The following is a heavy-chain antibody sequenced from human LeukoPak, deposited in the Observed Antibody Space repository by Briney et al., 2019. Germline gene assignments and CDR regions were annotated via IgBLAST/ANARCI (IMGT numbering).Heavy chain of an antibody. Sequence: GGSLRLSCAASGFTFSSYGMHWVRQAPGKGLEWVAVISYDGSNKYYADSVKGRSTISRDNSKNTLYLQMNSLRAEDTAVYYCAKVISSGSVGYYYGMDVWGQGTTVTVSS. CDR2: ISYDGSNK. CDR3: AKVISSGSVGYYYGMDV. V-gene: IGHV3-30*18. J-gene: IGHJ6*02. D-gene: IGHD6-19*01. CDR1: GFTFSSYG.